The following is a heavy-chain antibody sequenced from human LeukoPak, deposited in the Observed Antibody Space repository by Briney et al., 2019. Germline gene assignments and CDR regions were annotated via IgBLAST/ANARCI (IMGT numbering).Heavy chain of an antibody. CDR2: IYPGDSDT. CDR3: ARSLWFGEFPMDY. J-gene: IGHJ4*02. CDR1: GYSFTSYW. D-gene: IGHD3-10*01. V-gene: IGHV5-51*01. Sequence: PGESLKISCKGSGYSFTSYWIGCVRQMPGKVLDWMGIIYPGDSDTRYSPSFQGQVTISADKSISTAYLQWSSLKASDTAMYYCARSLWFGEFPMDYWGQGTLVTVSS.